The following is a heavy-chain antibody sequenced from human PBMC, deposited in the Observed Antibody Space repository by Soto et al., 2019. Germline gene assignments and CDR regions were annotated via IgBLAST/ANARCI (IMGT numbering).Heavy chain of an antibody. CDR3: ARVVVVIPPGYYYAMDV. Sequence: GGSLRLSCAASRFAFSSYDIHWVRQATGKGLEWVSGIATAGDTYYSGSVRGRFTISRENAKNSLYLQMNNLRAGDTAVYYCARVVVVIPPGYYYAMDVWGQGTTVTVSS. CDR1: RFAFSSYD. J-gene: IGHJ6*02. D-gene: IGHD3-22*01. CDR2: IATAGDT. V-gene: IGHV3-13*04.